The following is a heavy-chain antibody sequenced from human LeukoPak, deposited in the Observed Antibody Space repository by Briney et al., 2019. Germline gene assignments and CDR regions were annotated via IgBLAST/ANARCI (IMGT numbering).Heavy chain of an antibody. Sequence: LRLSCAASGFMFSTYWMTLVRQAPGEGLEWVANIKPDGSETYYVDPVRGRFTISRDNAKNLLYLQMNSLRGEDTAVYYCGRFGYEAAVDLWGQGTLVTVSS. D-gene: IGHD6-13*01. CDR1: GFMFSTYW. CDR2: IKPDGSET. V-gene: IGHV3-7*01. CDR3: GRFGYEAAVDL. J-gene: IGHJ4*02.